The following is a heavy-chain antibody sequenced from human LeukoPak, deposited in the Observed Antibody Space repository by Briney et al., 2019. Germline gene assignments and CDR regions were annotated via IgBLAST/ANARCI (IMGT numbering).Heavy chain of an antibody. J-gene: IGHJ6*03. V-gene: IGHV3-21*01. D-gene: IGHD2-15*01. CDR2: ISSSSSYI. Sequence: KTGGSLRLSCAASGFTFSSYSMNWVRQAPGKGLEWVSSISSSSSYIYYADSVKGRFTISRDNAKNSLYLQMNSLRAEDAAVYYCARDSGSYCSGGSCYFYYYMDVWGKGTTVTVSS. CDR3: ARDSGSYCSGGSCYFYYYMDV. CDR1: GFTFSSYS.